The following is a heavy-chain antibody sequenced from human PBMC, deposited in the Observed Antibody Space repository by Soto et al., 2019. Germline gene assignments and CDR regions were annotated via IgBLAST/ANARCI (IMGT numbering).Heavy chain of an antibody. CDR3: ARAGDSSIAARRGYYYGMDV. D-gene: IGHD6-6*01. V-gene: IGHV4-4*07. J-gene: IGHJ6*02. CDR1: GGSISSYY. CDR2: IYTSGST. Sequence: SETLSLTCTVSGGSISSYYWIWIRQPAGKGLEWIGRIYTSGSTNYNPSLKSRVTMSVDTSKNQFSLKLSSVTAADTAVYYCARAGDSSIAARRGYYYGMDVWGQGTTVTVSS.